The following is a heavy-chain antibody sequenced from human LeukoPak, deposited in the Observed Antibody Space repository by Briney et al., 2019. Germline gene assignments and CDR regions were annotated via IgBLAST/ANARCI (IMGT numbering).Heavy chain of an antibody. J-gene: IGHJ3*02. D-gene: IGHD6-19*01. CDR3: ARTPDTGFDSSGWHFEEYAFDI. V-gene: IGHV1-18*04. Sequence: ASVRVSCKASGYTFTSYGISWVRQAPGQGLEWMGWISAYNGNTNYAQKPQGRVTMTTDTSTSTAYMELRSLRSDDTAVYYCARTPDTGFDSSGWHFEEYAFDIWGQGTMVTVSS. CDR1: GYTFTSYG. CDR2: ISAYNGNT.